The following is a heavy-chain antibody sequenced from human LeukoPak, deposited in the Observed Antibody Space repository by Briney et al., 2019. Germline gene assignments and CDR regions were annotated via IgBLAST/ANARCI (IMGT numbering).Heavy chain of an antibody. V-gene: IGHV1-69*13. D-gene: IGHD6-13*01. Sequence: SVKVSCKASGGTFTSYAISWVRQAPGQGLEWRGGIIPIFGTANYAQKFQGRVTITADESTSTACMELSSLRSEDTAVYYCARHSGYSSSRVLYWGQGTLVTVSS. J-gene: IGHJ4*02. CDR2: IIPIFGTA. CDR3: ARHSGYSSSRVLY. CDR1: GGTFTSYA.